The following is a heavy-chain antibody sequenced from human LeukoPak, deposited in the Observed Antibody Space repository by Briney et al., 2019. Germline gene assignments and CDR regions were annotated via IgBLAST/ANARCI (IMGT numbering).Heavy chain of an antibody. D-gene: IGHD6-19*01. CDR2: ISSSSSYI. V-gene: IGHV3-21*04. J-gene: IGHJ1*01. CDR3: ATYSSGSSSYFQH. Sequence: PGGSLRLSCAASGFTFSSYSMNWVRQAPGKGLEWVSSISSSSSYIYYADSVKGRFAISRDNAKNSLYLQMNSLRAEDTAVYYCATYSSGSSSYFQHWGQGTLVTVSS. CDR1: GFTFSSYS.